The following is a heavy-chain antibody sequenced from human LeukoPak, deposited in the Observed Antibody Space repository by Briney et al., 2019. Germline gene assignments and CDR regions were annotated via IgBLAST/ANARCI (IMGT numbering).Heavy chain of an antibody. V-gene: IGHV3-7*01. CDR2: IKQDGSEK. J-gene: IGHJ4*02. D-gene: IGHD2-15*01. CDR3: ARDTYVVVAATGLDY. CDR1: GFTFSSYW. Sequence: GGSLRLSCAASGFTFSSYWMSWVRQAPGKGPEWVANIKQDGSEKYYVDSVKGRFTISRDNAKNSLYLQMNSLRAEDTAVYYCARDTYVVVAATGLDYWGQGTLVTVSS.